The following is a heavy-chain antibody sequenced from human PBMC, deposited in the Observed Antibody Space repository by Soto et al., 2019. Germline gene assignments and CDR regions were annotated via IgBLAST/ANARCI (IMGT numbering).Heavy chain of an antibody. CDR3: AREVDIVATVSYYYYMDV. CDR2: IKQDGSEK. D-gene: IGHD5-12*01. J-gene: IGHJ6*03. V-gene: IGHV3-7*01. Sequence: PGGSLRLSCAASGFTFSSYWMSWVRQAPGKGLEWVANIKQDGSEKYYVDSVKGRFTISRDNAKNSLYLQMNSLRAEDTAVYYCAREVDIVATVSYYYYMDVWGKGTTVTVSS. CDR1: GFTFSSYW.